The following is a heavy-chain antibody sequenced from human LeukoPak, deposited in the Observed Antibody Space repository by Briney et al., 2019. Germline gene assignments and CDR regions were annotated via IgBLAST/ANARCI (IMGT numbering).Heavy chain of an antibody. D-gene: IGHD3-16*02. CDR2: IVVGSGNT. CDR1: GFTFTNSA. V-gene: IGHV1-58*02. J-gene: IGHJ4*02. Sequence: SVKVSCKASGFTFTNSAMQWVRHPRGQRREWIGWIVVGSGNTNYAQKFQERVTITRDMSTSTAYMELSSLRSEDTPVYYCAADSDFVWGTYRFDYWGQGTLVTVSS. CDR3: AADSDFVWGTYRFDY.